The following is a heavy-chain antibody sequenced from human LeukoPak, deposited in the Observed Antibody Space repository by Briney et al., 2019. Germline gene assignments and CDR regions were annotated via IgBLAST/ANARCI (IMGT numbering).Heavy chain of an antibody. J-gene: IGHJ3*02. CDR3: ARENSGSYYRQPQKNAFDI. Sequence: SETLSLTCTVSGGSISSYYWSWIRQPAGKGLEWIGRIYTSGGTNYNPSLKSRVTMSVDTSKNQFSLKLSSVTAADTAVYYCARENSGSYYRQPQKNAFDIWGQGTMVTVSS. V-gene: IGHV4-4*07. D-gene: IGHD1-26*01. CDR1: GGSISSYY. CDR2: IYTSGGT.